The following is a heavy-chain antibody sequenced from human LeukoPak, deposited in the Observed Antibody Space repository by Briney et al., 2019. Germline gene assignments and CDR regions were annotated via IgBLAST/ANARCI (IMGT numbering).Heavy chain of an antibody. V-gene: IGHV3-30*02. D-gene: IGHD2-15*01. J-gene: IGHJ3*02. CDR2: IRYDGSNK. Sequence: PGGSLRLSCAASGFTFSSYGMHWVRQAPGKGLEWVAFIRYDGSNKYYADSVKGRFTISRDNSKNTLYLQMNSLRAEDTAVYYCAVALVAATSDAFDIWGQGTMVTVSS. CDR3: AVALVAATSDAFDI. CDR1: GFTFSSYG.